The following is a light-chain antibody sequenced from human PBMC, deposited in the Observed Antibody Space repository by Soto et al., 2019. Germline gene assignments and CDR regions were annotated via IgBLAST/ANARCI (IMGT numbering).Light chain of an antibody. V-gene: IGKV1-33*01. CDR2: DAS. CDR3: QQYDNLPLT. Sequence: DIQMTQSPSSLSASVGDRVTITCQASQDVANYLNWYQQKAGRAPKFLIYDASNLETGVPSRFSGSGSGTHFTLTISSLQPEDIATYYCQQYDNLPLTFGGGTKVEIK. J-gene: IGKJ4*01. CDR1: QDVANY.